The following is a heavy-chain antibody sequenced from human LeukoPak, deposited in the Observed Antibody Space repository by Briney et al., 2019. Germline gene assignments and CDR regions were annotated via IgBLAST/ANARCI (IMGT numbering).Heavy chain of an antibody. CDR3: ARTLVGAILIPFDY. V-gene: IGHV3-64*01. Sequence: PGGSLRLSCAASGFTFSSYPMHWVRQAPGKGLEYVSGINNNGVTTYYANSVKGRFTISRDNSKNTLYLQMGSLRAEDMAVYYCARTLVGAILIPFDYWGQGTLVTVSS. D-gene: IGHD1-26*01. CDR1: GFTFSSYP. J-gene: IGHJ4*02. CDR2: INNNGVTT.